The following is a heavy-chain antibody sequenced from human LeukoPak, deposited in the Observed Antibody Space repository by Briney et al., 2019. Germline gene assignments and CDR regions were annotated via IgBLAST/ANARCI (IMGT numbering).Heavy chain of an antibody. J-gene: IGHJ4*02. Sequence: KPSETLSLTCNVSGGSISSSTYYWGWIRQPPGKGLEWIGSIYNSGSTYYNPSLKSRVTISVDTSKNQFSLKLSSVTAADTAVYYCARSPRGGQQLVRGGYFDYWGQGTLVTVSS. V-gene: IGHV4-39*07. D-gene: IGHD6-13*01. CDR1: GGSISSSTYY. CDR2: IYNSGST. CDR3: ARSPRGGQQLVRGGYFDY.